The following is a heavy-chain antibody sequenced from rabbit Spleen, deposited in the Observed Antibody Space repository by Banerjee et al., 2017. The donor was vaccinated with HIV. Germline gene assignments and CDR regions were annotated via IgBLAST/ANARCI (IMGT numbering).Heavy chain of an antibody. CDR3: ARDTGSSFSTYGMDL. CDR1: GFSFSNNYY. J-gene: IGHJ6*01. Sequence: QEQLVESGGGLVQPEGSLTLTCTTSGFSFSNNYYMCWVRQAPGKGLEWIACIDTGSRDFTYYASWAKGRFTISKTSSTTVTLQMTSLTVADTATYFCARDTGSSFSTYGMDLWGPGTLVTVS. D-gene: IGHD8-1*01. CDR2: IDTGSRDFT. V-gene: IGHV1S45*01.